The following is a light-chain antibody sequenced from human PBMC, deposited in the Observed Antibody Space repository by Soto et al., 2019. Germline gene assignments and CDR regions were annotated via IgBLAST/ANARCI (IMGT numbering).Light chain of an antibody. CDR1: NSNIGSHT. J-gene: IGLJ3*02. V-gene: IGLV1-44*01. Sequence: QSVLTQPPSASGTPGQRVTISCSGSNSNIGSHTVNWYQQLPGTAPKLLIYSNNQRPSGVPDRFSGSKSGTSASLAISGLQSEDEADYYCASWDDSLKGVVFGGGTKLNRP. CDR2: SNN. CDR3: ASWDDSLKGVV.